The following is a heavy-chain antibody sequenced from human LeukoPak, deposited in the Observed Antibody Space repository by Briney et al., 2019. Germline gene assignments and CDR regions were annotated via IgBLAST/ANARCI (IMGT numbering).Heavy chain of an antibody. Sequence: SVKVSCKASGGTFSSYAISWVRQAPGQGLEWMGGIIPIFGTANYAQKFQGRVTITTDESTSTAYMELSSLRSEDTAVYYCASDKKERYGEGYYYYYMDVWGKGTTVTVSS. D-gene: IGHD4-17*01. CDR2: IIPIFGTA. J-gene: IGHJ6*03. CDR1: GGTFSSYA. CDR3: ASDKKERYGEGYYYYYMDV. V-gene: IGHV1-69*05.